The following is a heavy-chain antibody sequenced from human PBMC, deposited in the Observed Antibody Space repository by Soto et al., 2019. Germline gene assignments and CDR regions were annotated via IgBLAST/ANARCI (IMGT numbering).Heavy chain of an antibody. Sequence: SETLSLTCTVSGGSISSSSYYWGWIRQPPGKGLEWIGSIYYSGSTYYNPSLKSRVTISVDTSMNQFSLKLSSVTAADTAVYNCARQRVAASYYYYYYMDVWGKGTTVTVSS. V-gene: IGHV4-39*01. J-gene: IGHJ6*03. CDR3: ARQRVAASYYYYYYMDV. D-gene: IGHD2-15*01. CDR1: GGSISSSSYY. CDR2: IYYSGST.